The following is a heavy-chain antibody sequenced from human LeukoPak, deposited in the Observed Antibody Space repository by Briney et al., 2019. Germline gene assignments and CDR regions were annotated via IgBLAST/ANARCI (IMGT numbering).Heavy chain of an antibody. J-gene: IGHJ4*02. D-gene: IGHD6-13*01. CDR3: AKFQGYRSTWSPLDY. V-gene: IGHV3-30*02. Sequence: PGGSLRLACAASGFTFSSYGMHWVRQAPGKGLEWVAFIRYDGSSEYYADSVKGRFTISRDNSKNTLYLQMNSLRPEDTAVYYCAKFQGYRSTWSPLDYWGQGTLVPVSS. CDR1: GFTFSSYG. CDR2: IRYDGSSE.